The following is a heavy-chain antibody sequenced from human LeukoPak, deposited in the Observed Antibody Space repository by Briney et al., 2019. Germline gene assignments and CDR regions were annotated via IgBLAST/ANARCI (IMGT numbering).Heavy chain of an antibody. D-gene: IGHD3-22*01. CDR3: ARDGPYYYDSSGFDY. Sequence: GGSLRLSCAASGFTFSSYAMSWVRQAPGKGLEWVAVISYDGSNKYYADSVKGRFTISRDNSKNSLYLQMNSLRAEDTAVYYCARDGPYYYDSSGFDYWGQGTLVTVSS. J-gene: IGHJ4*02. CDR1: GFTFSSYA. CDR2: ISYDGSNK. V-gene: IGHV3-30*03.